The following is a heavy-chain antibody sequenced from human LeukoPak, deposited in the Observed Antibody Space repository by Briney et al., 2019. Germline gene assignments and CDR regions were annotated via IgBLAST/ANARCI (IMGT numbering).Heavy chain of an antibody. J-gene: IGHJ3*02. CDR2: VYSGGTT. V-gene: IGHV3-53*01. D-gene: IGHD3-16*01. CDR1: GFTVSSNY. CDR3: ARGGYDAFDI. Sequence: GGSLRLSCAASGFTVSSNYMSWVRQAPGKGLEWVSVVYSGGTTYYTDSVKGRFIISRDNSKNTLYLQMNSLRAEDTAVYYCARGGYDAFDIWGQGTMVTVSS.